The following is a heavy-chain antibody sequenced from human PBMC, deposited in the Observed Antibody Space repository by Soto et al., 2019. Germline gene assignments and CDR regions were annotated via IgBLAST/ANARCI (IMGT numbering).Heavy chain of an antibody. Sequence: SSVKVSFKASRYTFTSYGISSVRQAPGQGLEWMGWISAYNGNTNYAQKLQGRVTMTTDTSTSTAYMELRSLRSDDTAVYYCAREPYYYDSSGYYPGAYFDYWGQGTLVTVSS. CDR2: ISAYNGNT. J-gene: IGHJ4*02. V-gene: IGHV1-18*01. D-gene: IGHD3-22*01. CDR1: RYTFTSYG. CDR3: AREPYYYDSSGYYPGAYFDY.